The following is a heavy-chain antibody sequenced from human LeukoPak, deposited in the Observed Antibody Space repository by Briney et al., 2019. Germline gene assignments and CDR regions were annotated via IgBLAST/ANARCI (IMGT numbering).Heavy chain of an antibody. CDR1: GYSISSGYY. CDR2: IYYSGST. V-gene: IGHV4-38-2*02. CDR3: ARLHYYDSSGYPN. Sequence: SETLSLTCTVSGYSISSGYYWGWIRQPPGKGLEWIGSIYYSGSTYYNPSLKSRVTISVDTSKNQFSLKLSSVTAADTAVYYCARLHYYDSSGYPNWGQGTLVTVSS. D-gene: IGHD3-22*01. J-gene: IGHJ4*02.